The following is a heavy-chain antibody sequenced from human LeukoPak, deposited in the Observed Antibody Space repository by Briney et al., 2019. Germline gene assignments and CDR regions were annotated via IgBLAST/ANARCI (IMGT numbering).Heavy chain of an antibody. CDR1: GGSIGSSSYY. CDR2: VYHSGTT. V-gene: IGHV4-61*05. Sequence: PSETLSLTCTVSGGSIGSSSYYWSWIRQPPGKGLEWIGEVYHSGTTNYNPSLKSRVTLSVDTSKNQFSLKLASVTAAGTAVYYCARGAYCTSINCYGFDYWGQGTQVTAS. J-gene: IGHJ4*02. D-gene: IGHD2-2*01. CDR3: ARGAYCTSINCYGFDY.